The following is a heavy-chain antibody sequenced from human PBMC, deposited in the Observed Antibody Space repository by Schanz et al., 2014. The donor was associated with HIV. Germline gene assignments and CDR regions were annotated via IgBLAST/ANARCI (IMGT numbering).Heavy chain of an antibody. D-gene: IGHD3-22*01. Sequence: QVQLVESGGGVVQPGRSLRLSCAVSGFTFSSYGMHWVRQAPGKGLEWVAVTSYDGTKKHYADSVKGRFTVSRDNAKNTVYLQMKSLRVEDTAVYYCAKDRNYYDSRFLGKGNYYYYYGMDVWGQGTTVTVSS. V-gene: IGHV3-30*18. CDR1: GFTFSSYG. CDR2: TSYDGTKK. J-gene: IGHJ6*02. CDR3: AKDRNYYDSRFLGKGNYYYYYGMDV.